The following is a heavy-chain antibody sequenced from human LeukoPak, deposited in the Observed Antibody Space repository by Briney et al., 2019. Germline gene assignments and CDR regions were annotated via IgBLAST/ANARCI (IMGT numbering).Heavy chain of an antibody. V-gene: IGHV1-18*01. CDR2: ISAYNGNT. D-gene: IGHD1-26*01. CDR1: GYTFTSYG. J-gene: IGHJ3*02. Sequence: ASVKVSCKASGYTFTSYGISWVRQAPGQGLEWMGWISAYNGNTNYAQKLQGRVTMTTDTSTSTAYMELRSLRSDDTAVYYCARDQGSGSYYGKGAFDIWGQGTMVTVSS. CDR3: ARDQGSGSYYGKGAFDI.